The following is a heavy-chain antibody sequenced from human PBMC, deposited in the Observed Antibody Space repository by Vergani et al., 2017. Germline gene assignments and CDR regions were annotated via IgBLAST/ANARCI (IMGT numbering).Heavy chain of an antibody. V-gene: IGHV4-59*12. CDR1: GGSISSYY. D-gene: IGHD4-17*01. Sequence: QVQLQESGPGLVKPSETLSLTYTVSGGSISSYYWSWIRQPPGKGLEWIGYIYYSGSTNYNPSLKSRVTISVDTSKNQFSLKLSSVTAADTAVYYCARLDYGDYQNYYYYYYYMDVWGKGTTVTVSS. J-gene: IGHJ6*03. CDR2: IYYSGST. CDR3: ARLDYGDYQNYYYYYYYMDV.